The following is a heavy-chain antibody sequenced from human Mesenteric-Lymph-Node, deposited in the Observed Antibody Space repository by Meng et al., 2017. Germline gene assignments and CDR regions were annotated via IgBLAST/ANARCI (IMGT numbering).Heavy chain of an antibody. CDR1: GGSFSGYY. D-gene: IGHD6-13*01. V-gene: IGHV4-34*01. CDR3: ARVLAAAGFDL. Sequence: QVQRQQGGAGLLKPSETLSLTCAVYGGSFSGYYWSWIRQPPGKGLEWIGEINHSGSTNYNPSLKSRVTISVDTSKNQFSLKLSSVTAADTAVYYCARVLAAAGFDLWGRGTLVTVSS. J-gene: IGHJ2*01. CDR2: INHSGST.